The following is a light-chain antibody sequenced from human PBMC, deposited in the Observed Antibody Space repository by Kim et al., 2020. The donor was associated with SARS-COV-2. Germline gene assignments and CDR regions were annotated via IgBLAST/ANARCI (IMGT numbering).Light chain of an antibody. CDR1: QSVRRNF. CDR2: SVS. V-gene: IGKV3-20*01. J-gene: IGKJ2*01. Sequence: EIVLTQSPGTLSLSPGERATLSCRASQSVRRNFLAWYQQTSGQSPRLLIYSVSTRATGIPDRFSGSGSGTDFTLTITRLQPEDFAVYYCQQYDSSPYTFGQGTKLEI. CDR3: QQYDSSPYT.